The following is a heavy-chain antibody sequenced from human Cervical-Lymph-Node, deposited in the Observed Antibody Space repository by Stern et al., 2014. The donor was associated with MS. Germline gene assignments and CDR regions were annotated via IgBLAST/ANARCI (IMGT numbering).Heavy chain of an antibody. CDR2: ISASSGNT. V-gene: IGHV1-18*04. J-gene: IGHJ3*02. CDR3: ARDSPFDI. Sequence: VQLVQSGVEVKKPGASVKVSCKASGYTFTSYGISWVRQAPGQGLEWMGWISASSGNTRNAQKFQGRVTMTTDTSTSTGFMELRSLRSDDKAVYYCARDSPFDIWGQGTMVTVSS. CDR1: GYTFTSYG.